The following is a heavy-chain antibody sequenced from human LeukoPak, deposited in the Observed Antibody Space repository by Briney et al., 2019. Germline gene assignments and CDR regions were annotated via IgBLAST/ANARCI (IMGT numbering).Heavy chain of an antibody. Sequence: PSETLSLTCTVSGGSISSSSYYWGWIRQPPGRGLEWIGSIYYSGSTYYNPSLKSRVTISVDTSKNQFSLKLSSVTAADTAVYYCANGSRGSIVVVTAIHYWGQGTLVTVSS. CDR1: GGSISSSSYY. V-gene: IGHV4-39*01. CDR3: ANGSRGSIVVVTAIHY. D-gene: IGHD2-21*02. J-gene: IGHJ4*02. CDR2: IYYSGST.